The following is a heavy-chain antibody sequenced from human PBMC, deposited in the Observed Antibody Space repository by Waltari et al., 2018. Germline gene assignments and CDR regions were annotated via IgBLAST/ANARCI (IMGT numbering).Heavy chain of an antibody. V-gene: IGHV3-53*01. CDR2: IYSGGST. Sequence: EVQLVESGGGLIQPGGSLRLSCAASGFTVSSNYMSWVRQAPGKGLEVCAVIYSGGSTYYACSVKGRFTISIENSKNTLYLQMNSLRAEDTAVYYCARPRNSEQWLAFLDYWGQGTLVTVSS. CDR3: ARPRNSEQWLAFLDY. D-gene: IGHD6-19*01. CDR1: GFTVSSNY. J-gene: IGHJ4*02.